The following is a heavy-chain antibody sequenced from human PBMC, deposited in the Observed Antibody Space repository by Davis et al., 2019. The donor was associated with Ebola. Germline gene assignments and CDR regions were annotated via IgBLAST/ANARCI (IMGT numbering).Heavy chain of an antibody. CDR1: GFIFSSYW. Sequence: PGGSLRLSCAASGFIFSSYWMHWVRQAPGKGLVWVSRLNSDGSTTNYADSVKGRFTVSRDNAKNSLYLQMNTLRAEDTAVYYCAKTPPYTSGWYGSFDNWGQGTLVTVSS. J-gene: IGHJ4*02. V-gene: IGHV3-74*01. CDR3: AKTPPYTSGWYGSFDN. CDR2: LNSDGSTT. D-gene: IGHD6-19*01.